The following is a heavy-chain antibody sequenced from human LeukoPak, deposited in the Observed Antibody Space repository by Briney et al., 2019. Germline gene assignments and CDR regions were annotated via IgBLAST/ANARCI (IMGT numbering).Heavy chain of an antibody. CDR3: AKVKVGATIDY. CDR2: ISESGVGT. CDR1: GFTFRSYA. V-gene: IGHV3-23*01. D-gene: IGHD1-26*01. Sequence: PGGSLRLACAASGFTFRSYAMNWVRQAPGKGLEWVSGISESGVGTNYADSVKGRFTISGDNSKNTLYLQMNSLRAEDTAVYYCAKVKVGATIDYWGQGTLVTVSS. J-gene: IGHJ4*02.